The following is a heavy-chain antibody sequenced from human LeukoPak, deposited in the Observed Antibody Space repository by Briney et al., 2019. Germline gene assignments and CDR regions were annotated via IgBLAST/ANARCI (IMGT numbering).Heavy chain of an antibody. J-gene: IGHJ4*02. CDR3: ARDYFYCGGDCFVDY. D-gene: IGHD2-21*02. CDR1: GFTFSDYT. CDR2: ISGGSRSI. Sequence: GGSLRLSCAASGFTFSDYTMNWVRQAPGKGLEWVSSISGGSRSIHYVDSVKGRFTISRDNAKNSLYLQMNSLRAEDTAVYYCARDYFYCGGDCFVDYWGQGTLVTVST. V-gene: IGHV3-21*01.